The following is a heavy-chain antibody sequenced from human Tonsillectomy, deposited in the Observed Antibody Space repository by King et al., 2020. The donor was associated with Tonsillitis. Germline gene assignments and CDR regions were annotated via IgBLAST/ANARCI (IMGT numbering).Heavy chain of an antibody. CDR1: GGSISSYY. CDR3: ARDSSSSPPFYYYYMDF. J-gene: IGHJ6*03. D-gene: IGHD6-6*01. Sequence: VQLQESGPGLVKPSETLSLTCTVSGGSISSYYWSWIRQPPGKGLEWIGYIYYSGSTTYNPSLKSRVTISVDTSKNQFSLKVSSVTAADTAVYYCARDSSSSPPFYYYYMDFWGKGTTVTVSS. CDR2: IYYSGST. V-gene: IGHV4-59*01.